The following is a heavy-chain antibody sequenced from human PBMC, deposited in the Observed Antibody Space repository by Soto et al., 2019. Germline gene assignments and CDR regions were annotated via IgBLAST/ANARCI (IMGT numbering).Heavy chain of an antibody. CDR1: GYTFTTYS. V-gene: IGHV1-3*04. Sequence: QVQLVQSGAEVKKPGASVKVSCKASGYTFTTYSMHWVRQTPGQRLEWMGWINTGNGNTIYSQKFQGRVTITRDTVASIVYMDLSSLRSEDTAVYYCARDDHMAGEDCWGQGTLVTVSS. CDR3: ARDDHMAGEDC. D-gene: IGHD3-10*01. CDR2: INTGNGNT. J-gene: IGHJ4*02.